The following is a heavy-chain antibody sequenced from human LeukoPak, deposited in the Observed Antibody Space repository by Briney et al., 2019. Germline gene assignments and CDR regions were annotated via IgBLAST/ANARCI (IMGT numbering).Heavy chain of an antibody. Sequence: ASVKVSCKVSGSTLTEFSIHWVRQAPGKGLEWMGGFVPEDDETIYAQSFQGRVTMTRDMSTSTVYMELSSLRSEDTAVYYCARGEIGDGYTFDYWGQGTLVTVSS. J-gene: IGHJ4*02. V-gene: IGHV1-24*01. CDR1: GSTLTEFS. CDR2: FVPEDDET. D-gene: IGHD5-24*01. CDR3: ARGEIGDGYTFDY.